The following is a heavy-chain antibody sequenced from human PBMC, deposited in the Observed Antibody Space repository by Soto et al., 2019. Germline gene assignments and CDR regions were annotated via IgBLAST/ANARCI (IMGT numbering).Heavy chain of an antibody. D-gene: IGHD3-16*01. V-gene: IGHV3-23*01. Sequence: GGSLRLSCSASGFTFSSYAMSWVRQAPGKGLEWVSTVSGSGDNTYYADSVKGRFTISRDNSKNTLFLRMDSLRAEDTAVYCCAKGEAYDYIWGSYFDYWGQGTLVTVSS. CDR2: VSGSGDNT. J-gene: IGHJ4*02. CDR1: GFTFSSYA. CDR3: AKGEAYDYIWGSYFDY.